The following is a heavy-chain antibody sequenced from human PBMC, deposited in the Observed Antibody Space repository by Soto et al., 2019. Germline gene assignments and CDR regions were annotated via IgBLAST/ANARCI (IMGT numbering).Heavy chain of an antibody. V-gene: IGHV4-34*01. CDR3: ARRPGPGGAFGYYGMDV. CDR2: INHSGST. Sequence: PSETLSLTCAVYGVSFSGYYWSWIRQPPGKGLEWIGEINHSGSTNYNPSLKSRVTISVDTSKNQFSLKLSSVTAADTAVYYCARRPGPGGAFGYYGMDVWGQGTTVTVSS. CDR1: GVSFSGYY. D-gene: IGHD3-10*01. J-gene: IGHJ6*02.